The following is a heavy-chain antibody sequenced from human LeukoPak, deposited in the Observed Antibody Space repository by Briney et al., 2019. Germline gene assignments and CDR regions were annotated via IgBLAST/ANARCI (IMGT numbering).Heavy chain of an antibody. CDR2: ISSSSSYI. CDR3: ARGREMATNFFDY. J-gene: IGHJ4*02. V-gene: IGHV3-21*04. Sequence: PGGSLRLSCAASGFTFSSYSMNWVRQAPGKGLEWVSSISSSSSYIYYADSVKGRFTISRDNAKNSLYLQMNSLRAEDTAVYYCARGREMATNFFDYWGQGTLVTVSS. D-gene: IGHD5-24*01. CDR1: GFTFSSYS.